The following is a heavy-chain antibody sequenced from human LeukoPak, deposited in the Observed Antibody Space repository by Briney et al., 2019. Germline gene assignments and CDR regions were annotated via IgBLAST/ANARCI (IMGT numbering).Heavy chain of an antibody. J-gene: IGHJ3*02. V-gene: IGHV3-7*01. CDR1: GHTFSDYW. Sequence: PGGSLRLSCSGSGHTFSDYWMSWVRQAPGKGLEWVANIKQDGSERYYVDSVKGRYTISRDNAKNSLYLQMNSLRAEDTAVYYCASGNWNDRAFDIWGQGTVVTVSS. CDR2: IKQDGSER. CDR3: ASGNWNDRAFDI. D-gene: IGHD1-20*01.